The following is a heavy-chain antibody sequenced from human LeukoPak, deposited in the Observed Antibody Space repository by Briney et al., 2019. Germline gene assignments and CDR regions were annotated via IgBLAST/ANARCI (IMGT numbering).Heavy chain of an antibody. Sequence: GTSVKDSCMASGYTFTSYGISWVRQAPGRGLEWMGWISAYNGNTNYAQKLQGRVTMTTDTSTSTAYMELRSLRSDDTAVYYCARDHSILTGPPRDWGQGTLVTVSS. J-gene: IGHJ4*02. V-gene: IGHV1-18*01. CDR2: ISAYNGNT. CDR3: ARDHSILTGPPRD. CDR1: GYTFTSYG. D-gene: IGHD3-9*01.